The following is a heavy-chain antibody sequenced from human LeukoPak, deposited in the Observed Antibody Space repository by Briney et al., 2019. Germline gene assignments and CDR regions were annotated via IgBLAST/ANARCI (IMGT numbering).Heavy chain of an antibody. V-gene: IGHV3-30*18. D-gene: IGHD5-12*01. J-gene: IGHJ6*02. Sequence: PGRSLRLSCAASGFTFDNYAIHWVRQAPGKGLEWVAVISYDGSNQYYPDSVKGRFTISRDNSKNVLYLQMDSLRSEDTAVYYCAKNRVATTGTYGMDVWGQGTTVTVSS. CDR3: AKNRVATTGTYGMDV. CDR1: GFTFDNYA. CDR2: ISYDGSNQ.